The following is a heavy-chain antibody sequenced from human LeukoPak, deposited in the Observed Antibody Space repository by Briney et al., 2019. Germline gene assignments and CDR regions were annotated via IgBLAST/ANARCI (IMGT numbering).Heavy chain of an antibody. CDR1: GCTFTRYG. V-gene: IGHV1-18*01. CDR2: ISVYNGNT. D-gene: IGHD4/OR15-4a*01. CDR3: AKLAYGANFFDY. Sequence: GASVKVSCKASGCTFTRYGITWVRQAPGQGLEWMGWISVYNGNTNYAQKLQGRVTMTTEISTSTAYMELRSLRSDDTAIYYCAKLAYGANFFDYWGQGTLVTVSS. J-gene: IGHJ4*02.